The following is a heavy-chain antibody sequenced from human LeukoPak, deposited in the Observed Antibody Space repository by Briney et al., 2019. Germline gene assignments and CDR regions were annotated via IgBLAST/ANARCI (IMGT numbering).Heavy chain of an antibody. CDR2: IYYSGST. Sequence: SETLSLTCTVSGGSISSSSYYWGWLRQPPGTGLEWIGSIYYSGSTYYNPSLKSRVTISVNTSKNQFSLRLSSVTAADTAVYYCARDTPYCSGGSCHDAFDIWGQGTMVTVSS. CDR3: ARDTPYCSGGSCHDAFDI. V-gene: IGHV4-39*07. CDR1: GGSISSSSYY. D-gene: IGHD2-15*01. J-gene: IGHJ3*02.